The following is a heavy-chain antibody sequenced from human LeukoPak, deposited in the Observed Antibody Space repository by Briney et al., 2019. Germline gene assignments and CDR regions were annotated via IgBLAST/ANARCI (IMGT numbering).Heavy chain of an antibody. CDR1: GFTFSDNG. CDR3: ARVLPHSDPLDY. D-gene: IGHD2-15*01. CDR2: IRHDGSDK. J-gene: IGHJ4*02. V-gene: IGHV3-30*02. Sequence: GGSLRLSCAASGFTFSDNGMHWVRQAPGKGLEWVAYIRHDGSDKYYADSVKGRFTVSRDNFKNTAYLQMNSLRAEDTAVYYCARVLPHSDPLDYWGQGTLVTVSS.